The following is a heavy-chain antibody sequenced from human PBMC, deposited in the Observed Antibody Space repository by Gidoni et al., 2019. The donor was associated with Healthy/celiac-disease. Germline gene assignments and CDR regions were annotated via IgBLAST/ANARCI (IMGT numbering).Heavy chain of an antibody. J-gene: IGHJ3*02. CDR1: GSTFTSYY. Sequence: QVQLVQSGAEGKKPGASVKVSCKASGSTFTSYYMHWVRQAPGQGLEWMGIINPSGGSTSYAQKFQGRVTMTRDTSTSTVYMELSSLRSEDTAVYYCAREDIVVVTASGLAFDIWGQGTMVTVSS. D-gene: IGHD2-21*02. CDR3: AREDIVVVTASGLAFDI. CDR2: INPSGGST. V-gene: IGHV1-46*01.